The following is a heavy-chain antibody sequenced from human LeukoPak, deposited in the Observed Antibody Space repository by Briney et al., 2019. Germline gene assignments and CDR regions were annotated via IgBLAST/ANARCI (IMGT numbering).Heavy chain of an antibody. Sequence: SETLSLTCTVSGGSISSSSYYWGWIRQPPGKGLEWIGSIYYSGSTYYNPSLKSRVTISVDTSKNQFSLKLNSVTAADTAVYYCARDHLANLASRLFDPWGQGTLVTVSS. V-gene: IGHV4-39*07. CDR1: GGSISSSSYY. CDR3: ARDHLANLASRLFDP. D-gene: IGHD3-3*01. CDR2: IYYSGST. J-gene: IGHJ5*02.